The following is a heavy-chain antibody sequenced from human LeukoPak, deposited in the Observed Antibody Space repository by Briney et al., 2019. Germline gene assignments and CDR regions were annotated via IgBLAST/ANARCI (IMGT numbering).Heavy chain of an antibody. D-gene: IGHD3-22*01. CDR2: IIPIFGTA. V-gene: IGHV1-69*06. Sequence: ASVKVSCKASGGTFSNYAINWVRRAPGQGLEWMGGIIPIFGTANYAQKFQGRVTITADKSTSTVYMELNSLKSEDTAVYHCARGWDYDSGGRPTAYVYWGQGTLVTVSS. CDR1: GGTFSNYA. CDR3: ARGWDYDSGGRPTAYVY. J-gene: IGHJ4*02.